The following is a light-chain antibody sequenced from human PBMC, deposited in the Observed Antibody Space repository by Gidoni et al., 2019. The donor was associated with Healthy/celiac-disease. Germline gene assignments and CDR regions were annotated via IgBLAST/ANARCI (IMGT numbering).Light chain of an antibody. CDR1: KLGDKY. V-gene: IGLV3-1*01. Sequence: SYELTQPPSVSVSPGQTASITCSGDKLGDKYACWYQQKPGQSPVLVLYQDSKRPSGIPERFSGSTSGNTATLTISGTQAMDEADYYCQAWDSSTRVVFGGGTKLTVL. J-gene: IGLJ2*01. CDR2: QDS. CDR3: QAWDSSTRVV.